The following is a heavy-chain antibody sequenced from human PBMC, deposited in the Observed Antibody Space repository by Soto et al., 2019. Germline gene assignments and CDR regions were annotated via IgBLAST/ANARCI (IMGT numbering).Heavy chain of an antibody. CDR1: GGSISSPSYN. CDR2: FFYGGRT. J-gene: IGHJ4*02. D-gene: IGHD1-1*01. CDR3: ATVASTHFDS. V-gene: IGHV4-39*01. Sequence: QVQLQQSGPGLLKPSETLSLTCTVSGGSISSPSYNWGWVCQPPGKGPEWIGSFFYGGRTHYSPSLESRLSISVDTARSQVSLILTSVTAADTAVYYCATVASTHFDSWGQGALVVVSS.